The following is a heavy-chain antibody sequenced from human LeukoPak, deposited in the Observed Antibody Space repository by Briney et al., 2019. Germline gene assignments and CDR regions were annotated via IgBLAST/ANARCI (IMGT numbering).Heavy chain of an antibody. CDR2: IRSKAYGGTT. Sequence: HPGGSLRLSCTASGFTFGDYAMSWFRQAPGKGLEWVGFIRSKAYGGTTEYAASVKGRFTISRDDSKSIAYLQMNSLKTEDTAVYYCTRDRTSSSWYAYYYYGMDVWGQGTTVTVSS. V-gene: IGHV3-49*03. CDR1: GFTFGDYA. CDR3: TRDRTSSSWYAYYYYGMDV. J-gene: IGHJ6*02. D-gene: IGHD6-13*01.